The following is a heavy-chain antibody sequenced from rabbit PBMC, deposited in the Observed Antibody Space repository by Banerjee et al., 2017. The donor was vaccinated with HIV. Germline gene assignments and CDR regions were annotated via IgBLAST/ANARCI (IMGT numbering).Heavy chain of an antibody. CDR1: GFDFSTYG. J-gene: IGHJ4*01. CDR2: ISTGDGSI. Sequence: QEQLVESGGGLVQPGGSLKLSCKASGFDFSTYGVNWVRQAPGKGLEWIGCISTGDGSIYYASWVNGRFSISRENTQNTVSLQMNSLTAADTATYFCAKRDGGGSSGYFNLWGPGTLVTVS. V-gene: IGHV1S47*01. D-gene: IGHD1-1*01. CDR3: AKRDGGGSSGYFNL.